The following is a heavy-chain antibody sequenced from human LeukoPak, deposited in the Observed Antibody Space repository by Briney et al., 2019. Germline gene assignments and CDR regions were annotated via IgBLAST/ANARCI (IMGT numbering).Heavy chain of an antibody. J-gene: IGHJ4*02. CDR1: GFTFSSYW. CDR2: INSDGSST. V-gene: IGHV3-74*01. D-gene: IGHD2-2*01. Sequence: GGSLRLSWAASGFTFSSYWMHWVRQAPGKGLVWVSRINSDGSSTSYADSVKGRFTISRDNAKNTLYLQMNSLRAEDTAVYYCARDVSSTSCPDYWGQGTLVTVSS. CDR3: ARDVSSTSCPDY.